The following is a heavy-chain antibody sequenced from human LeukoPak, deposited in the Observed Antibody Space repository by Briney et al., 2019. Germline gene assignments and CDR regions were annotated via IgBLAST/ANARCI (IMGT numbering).Heavy chain of an antibody. CDR1: GGSITSGSFY. J-gene: IGHJ4*02. V-gene: IGHV4-31*03. Sequence: SQTLSLTCTVSGGSITSGSFYWSWIRQLPGKGLEWIGYIYYSGSTYYNPSLKSRVTISVDTSKNQFSLKLSSVTAADTAVYYCARDQRYCSGGNCYFFDYWGQGTLVTVSS. D-gene: IGHD2-15*01. CDR2: IYYSGST. CDR3: ARDQRYCSGGNCYFFDY.